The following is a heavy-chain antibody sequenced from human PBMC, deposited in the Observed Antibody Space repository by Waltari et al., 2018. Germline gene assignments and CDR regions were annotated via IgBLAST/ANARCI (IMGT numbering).Heavy chain of an antibody. CDR1: GGSISRYH. CDR2: NYYSGST. J-gene: IGHJ6*02. D-gene: IGHD3-3*01. CDR3: ARAPQGFLEGRAGGGYYYYGMDV. V-gene: IGHV4-59*01. Sequence: QVQLQESGPGLVTPSETLSLPCTVSGGSISRYHWSWIRQPPGKGLEWSGYNYYSGSTNNNPPLKSRVTISVDTSKNQFSLKLGSVTAADTAVYYWARAPQGFLEGRAGGGYYYYGMDVWGQGTTVTVSS.